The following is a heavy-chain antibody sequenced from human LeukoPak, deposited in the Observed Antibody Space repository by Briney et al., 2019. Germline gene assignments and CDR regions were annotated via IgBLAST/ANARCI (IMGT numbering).Heavy chain of an antibody. CDR1: GFRASDYY. CDR3: ARDRAATQDWVEFDP. J-gene: IGHJ5*02. CDR2: IRGSGDT. D-gene: IGHD2-15*01. Sequence: GGSLRLSCAVSGFRASDYYMSWVRQAPGKGLEWVALIRGSGDTFYGDSVKGRFTISRDDSKNTVYLRMNSLRVEDTAVYFCARDRAATQDWVEFDPWGQGTLVTVSS. V-gene: IGHV3-66*01.